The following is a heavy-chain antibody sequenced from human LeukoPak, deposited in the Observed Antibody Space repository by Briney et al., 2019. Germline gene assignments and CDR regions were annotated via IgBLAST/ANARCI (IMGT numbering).Heavy chain of an antibody. CDR1: GGTFSSYA. J-gene: IGHJ4*02. CDR3: ARDSGSYFDPFDY. CDR2: IIPIFGTA. V-gene: IGHV1-69*13. Sequence: SVKVSCKASGGTFSSYAISWVRQAPGQGLEWMGGIIPIFGTANYAQKFQGRVTITADESTSTDYMELSSLRSEDTAVYYCARDSGSYFDPFDYWGQGTLVTVSS. D-gene: IGHD1-26*01.